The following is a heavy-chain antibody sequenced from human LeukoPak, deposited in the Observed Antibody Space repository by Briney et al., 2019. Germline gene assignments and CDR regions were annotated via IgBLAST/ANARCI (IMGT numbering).Heavy chain of an antibody. Sequence: QSGGSLRLSCAASGFTFSSYAMSWVRQAPGKGLEWVSAISGSGGSTYYADSVKGRFTISRDNSKNTLYLQMNSLRAEDTAVYYCAKISFVVVPAALPFFGPTNYYYYYMDVWGKGTTVTVSS. V-gene: IGHV3-23*01. CDR3: AKISFVVVPAALPFFGPTNYYYYYMDV. D-gene: IGHD2-2*02. J-gene: IGHJ6*03. CDR2: ISGSGGST. CDR1: GFTFSSYA.